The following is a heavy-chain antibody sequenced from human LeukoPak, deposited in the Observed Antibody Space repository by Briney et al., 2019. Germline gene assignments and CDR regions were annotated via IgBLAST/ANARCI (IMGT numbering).Heavy chain of an antibody. V-gene: IGHV3-23*01. CDR3: AKDTYYYDSSGYPVNGMDV. Sequence: GGSLRLSCEGSGFTFSSYAMSWVRQAPGKGLEWVSAISGSGGSTYYADSVKGRFTISRDNSKNTLYLQMNSLRAEDTAVYYCAKDTYYYDSSGYPVNGMDVWGQGTTVTVSS. CDR1: GFTFSSYA. J-gene: IGHJ6*02. CDR2: ISGSGGST. D-gene: IGHD3-22*01.